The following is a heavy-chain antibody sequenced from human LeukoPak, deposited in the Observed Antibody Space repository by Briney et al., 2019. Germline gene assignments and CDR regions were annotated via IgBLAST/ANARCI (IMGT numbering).Heavy chain of an antibody. CDR3: ARAGGVKTAALDLDY. CDR2: IYYSGSA. CDR1: GGSISDYS. Sequence: NPSETLSLTCTVPGGSISDYSWSWVRQPPWKGLEWIGNIYYSGSANHNPSLKSRVTISRDTSKNQFSLKLTSVTTADTAVYYCARAGGVKTAALDLDYWGQGTLVTVSS. J-gene: IGHJ4*02. V-gene: IGHV4-59*01. D-gene: IGHD6-25*01.